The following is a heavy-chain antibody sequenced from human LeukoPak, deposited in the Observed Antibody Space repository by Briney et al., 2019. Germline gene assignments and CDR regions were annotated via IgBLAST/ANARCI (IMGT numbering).Heavy chain of an antibody. CDR1: GYTFTSYG. J-gene: IGHJ4*02. V-gene: IGHV1-18*01. CDR3: ASARYFDWLYYY. Sequence: ASVKVSCKASGYTFTSYGISWVRQAPGQGLEWMGWISAYNGNTNYAQKLQGRVTMTTDTSTSTAYMELRSLRSDDTAVYYCASARYFDWLYYYWGQGTLVTVSS. D-gene: IGHD3-9*01. CDR2: ISAYNGNT.